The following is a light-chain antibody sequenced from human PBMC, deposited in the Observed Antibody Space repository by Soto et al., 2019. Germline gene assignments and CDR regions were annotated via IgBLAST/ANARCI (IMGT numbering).Light chain of an antibody. CDR2: DAS. Sequence: DIQLTQSPSFLSASVGDRVTITCRARQGISNFLAWYQQKPGKAPKLLIYDASSLESGVPSRFSGSGSATEFTLTISSLQPDDFATYYCQQYNNYWTFGQGTKVDIK. V-gene: IGKV1-9*01. J-gene: IGKJ1*01. CDR3: QQYNNYWT. CDR1: QGISNF.